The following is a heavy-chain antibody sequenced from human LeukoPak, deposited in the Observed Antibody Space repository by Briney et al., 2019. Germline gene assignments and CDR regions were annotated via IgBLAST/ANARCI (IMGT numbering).Heavy chain of an antibody. CDR3: ARAPYGGNSYYFDY. CDR1: GYTFTSYD. Sequence: GASVKVSCKASGYTFTSYDINWVRQATGQGLEWMGWMNPNSGNTGYAQKFQGRVTMTRNTSISTAYMELSSLRSEDTAVYYCARAPYGGNSYYFDYWGQGTLVTVSS. D-gene: IGHD4-17*01. CDR2: MNPNSGNT. J-gene: IGHJ4*02. V-gene: IGHV1-8*01.